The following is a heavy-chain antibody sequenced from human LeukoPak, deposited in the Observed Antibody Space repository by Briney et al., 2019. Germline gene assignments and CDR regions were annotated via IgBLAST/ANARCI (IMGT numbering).Heavy chain of an antibody. Sequence: NTSETLSLTCTVSGGSISSYYWSWIRQPPGKGLEWIGYIYYSGSTNYNPSLKSRVTISVDTSKNQFSLKLSSVTAADTAVYYCARGGQLASTSGYMDVWGKGTTVTVSS. CDR1: GGSISSYY. V-gene: IGHV4-59*01. CDR2: IYYSGST. D-gene: IGHD6-6*01. CDR3: ARGGQLASTSGYMDV. J-gene: IGHJ6*03.